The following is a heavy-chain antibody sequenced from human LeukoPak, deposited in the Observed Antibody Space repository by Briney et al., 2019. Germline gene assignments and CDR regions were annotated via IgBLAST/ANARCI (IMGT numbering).Heavy chain of an antibody. J-gene: IGHJ4*02. V-gene: IGHV4-34*01. CDR3: ARVGYSYGTSLIDY. CDR1: GGPFSGYY. CDR2: INHSGST. Sequence: SETLSLTCAVYGGPFSGYYCSWIRQPPGKGLEWIGEINHSGSTNYNPSLKSRVTISVDTPKNHFSLKLSSVTAADTAVYYCARVGYSYGTSLIDYWGQGTLVTVSS. D-gene: IGHD5-18*01.